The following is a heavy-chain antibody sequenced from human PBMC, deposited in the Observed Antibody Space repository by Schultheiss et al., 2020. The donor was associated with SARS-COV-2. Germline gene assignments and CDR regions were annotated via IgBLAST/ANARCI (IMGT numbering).Heavy chain of an antibody. CDR3: ARGGGYGDYYGMDV. Sequence: ASVKVSCKASGYTFTSYYMHWVRQAPGQGLEWMGWISAYNGNTNNAQKLQGRVTMTTDTSTSTAYMELRSLRSDDTAVYYCARGGGYGDYYGMDVWGQGTTVTGSS. CDR2: ISAYNGNT. J-gene: IGHJ6*02. V-gene: IGHV1-18*04. CDR1: GYTFTSYY. D-gene: IGHD4-17*01.